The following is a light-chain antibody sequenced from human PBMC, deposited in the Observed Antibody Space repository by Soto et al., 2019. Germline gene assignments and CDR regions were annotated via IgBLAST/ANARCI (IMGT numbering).Light chain of an antibody. CDR3: SSQAGSTVV. CDR2: DVT. V-gene: IGLV2-8*01. CDR1: SNDVGGYNY. J-gene: IGLJ2*01. Sequence: QSALTQPPSASGSPGQSVTISCTGTSNDVGGYNYVSWHQQHPGRAPQLMIYDVTKRPSGVPDRFSGSKSGNTASLTVSGLQAEDEADYYCSSQAGSTVVFGGGTKLTV.